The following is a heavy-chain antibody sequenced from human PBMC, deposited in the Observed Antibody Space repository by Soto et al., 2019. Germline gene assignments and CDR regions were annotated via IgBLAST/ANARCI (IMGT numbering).Heavy chain of an antibody. V-gene: IGHV3-23*01. CDR3: AKDRLAGGFDY. J-gene: IGHJ4*02. CDR1: GFAFSNYP. D-gene: IGHD3-16*01. CDR2: VSATAGTT. Sequence: GGSLTLSCAPSGFAFSNYPMSLVRQAPGKGLEWVSLVSATAGTTYYTDSVKGRFTISRDNSRNTVYLQMNSLRADDTAVYYCAKDRLAGGFDYWGQGTLVTVSS.